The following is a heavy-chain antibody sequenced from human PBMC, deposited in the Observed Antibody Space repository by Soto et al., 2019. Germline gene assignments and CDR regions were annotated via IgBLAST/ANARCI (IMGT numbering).Heavy chain of an antibody. V-gene: IGHV1-69*06. J-gene: IGHJ6*02. Sequence: SVKVSCKASGGTFSSYAISWVRQAPGQGLEWMGGIIPIFGTANYAQKFQGRVTITADKSTSTAYMELSSLRSEDTAVYYCARDRTLSHYYEDYYYGMDVWGQGTTVTSP. D-gene: IGHD3-22*01. CDR1: GGTFSSYA. CDR2: IIPIFGTA. CDR3: ARDRTLSHYYEDYYYGMDV.